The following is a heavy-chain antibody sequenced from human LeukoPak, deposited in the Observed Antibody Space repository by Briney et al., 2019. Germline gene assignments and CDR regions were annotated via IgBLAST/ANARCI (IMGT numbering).Heavy chain of an antibody. V-gene: IGHV1-69*05. D-gene: IGHD4-23*01. J-gene: IGHJ3*02. Sequence: SVKVSCKASGGTFSSYAISWVRQAPGDGLEWMGGIIPIFGTANYAQKFQGRVTLTTDESTSTAYLELSSLRSEDTAVYYCARSGPDYGGNLGNAFDIWGQGTMVTVSS. CDR3: ARSGPDYGGNLGNAFDI. CDR2: IIPIFGTA. CDR1: GGTFSSYA.